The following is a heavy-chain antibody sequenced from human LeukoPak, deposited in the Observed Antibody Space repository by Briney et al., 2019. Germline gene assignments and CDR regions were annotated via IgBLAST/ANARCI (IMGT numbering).Heavy chain of an antibody. D-gene: IGHD2-21*02. CDR3: AKGPPIVVVTANLDY. J-gene: IGHJ4*02. CDR1: GFTFSSYE. CDR2: ISSSGSTI. Sequence: GGSLRLSCAASGFTFSSYEMNWVRQAPGKGLEWVSYISSSGSTIYYADSVKGRFTISRDNAKNSLYLQMNSLRPEDTAMYYCAKGPPIVVVTANLDYWGQGTLVTVSS. V-gene: IGHV3-48*03.